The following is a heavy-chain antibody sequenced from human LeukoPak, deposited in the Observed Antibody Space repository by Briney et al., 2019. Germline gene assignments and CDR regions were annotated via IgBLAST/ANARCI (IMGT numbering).Heavy chain of an antibody. V-gene: IGHV4-39*01. Sequence: SETLSLTCTVSGGSISSSSYYWGWIRQPPGKGLEWIGSIYYSGSTYYNPSLKSRVTISVDTSKNQFSLKLSSVAAADTAVYYCARQGQYYGSGSQFDYWGQGTLVTVSS. D-gene: IGHD3-10*01. J-gene: IGHJ4*02. CDR2: IYYSGST. CDR3: ARQGQYYGSGSQFDY. CDR1: GGSISSSSYY.